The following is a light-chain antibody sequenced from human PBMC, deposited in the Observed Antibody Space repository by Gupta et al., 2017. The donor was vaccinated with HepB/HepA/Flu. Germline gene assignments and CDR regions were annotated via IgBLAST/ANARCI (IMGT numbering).Light chain of an antibody. Sequence: QSALTPPRSVSGSPGQSVTISCTGTSSDVGGYNYVSWYQQHPGKAPKLMIYDVSKRPSGVPDRFSGSKSGNTAPLTISGLQAEDEADYYCCSYAGSYTYVFGTGTKVTVL. CDR2: DVS. J-gene: IGLJ1*01. CDR3: CSYAGSYTYV. V-gene: IGLV2-11*01. CDR1: SSDVGGYNY.